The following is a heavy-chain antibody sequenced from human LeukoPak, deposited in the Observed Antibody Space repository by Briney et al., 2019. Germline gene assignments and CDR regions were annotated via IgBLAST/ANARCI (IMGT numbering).Heavy chain of an antibody. D-gene: IGHD3-22*01. Sequence: SETLSLTCTVSGGSISSSSYYWGWIRQPPGKGLEWIGSIYYSGSTYYNPSLKSRVTISVDTSKNQFSLKLSSVTAADTAVYYCASQGAVVIGLGLHYWGQGTLVTVSS. J-gene: IGHJ4*02. CDR2: IYYSGST. V-gene: IGHV4-39*01. CDR1: GGSISSSSYY. CDR3: ASQGAVVIGLGLHY.